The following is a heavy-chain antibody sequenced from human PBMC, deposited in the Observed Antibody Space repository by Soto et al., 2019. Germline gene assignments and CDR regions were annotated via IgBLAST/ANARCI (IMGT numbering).Heavy chain of an antibody. Sequence: PSETLSLSCIVSGVFISTYSWSWIRQPPGKGLEWIGDIYYSGSTNYNPSLTSRVTISVATSKNQFSLKLSSVTAADTAVYYCARHRYSYGVYYFDYWGQGTLVTVS. D-gene: IGHD5-18*01. CDR1: GVFISTYS. CDR2: IYYSGST. J-gene: IGHJ4*02. V-gene: IGHV4-59*08. CDR3: ARHRYSYGVYYFDY.